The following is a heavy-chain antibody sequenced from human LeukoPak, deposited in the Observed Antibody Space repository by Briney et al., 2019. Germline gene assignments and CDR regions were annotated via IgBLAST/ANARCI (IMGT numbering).Heavy chain of an antibody. Sequence: PSETLSLTCTVSGGSISSYYWSWIRQPAGKGLEWIGRIYTSGSTNYNPSLKSRVTMSVDTSKNQFSLKLSSVTAADTAVYYCARDWGYCSSTSCYGNWFDPWGQGTLVPSPQ. J-gene: IGHJ5*02. D-gene: IGHD2-2*01. V-gene: IGHV4-4*07. CDR3: ARDWGYCSSTSCYGNWFDP. CDR2: IYTSGST. CDR1: GGSISSYY.